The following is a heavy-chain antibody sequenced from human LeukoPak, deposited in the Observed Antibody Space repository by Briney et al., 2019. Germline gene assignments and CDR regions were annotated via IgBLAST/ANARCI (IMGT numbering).Heavy chain of an antibody. D-gene: IGHD2-21*01. CDR3: ARLVAAYDAFDI. J-gene: IGHJ3*02. CDR2: IYYSGST. CDR1: GGSISSYY. V-gene: IGHV4-59*08. Sequence: SETLSLTCTVSGGSISSYYWSWIRQPPGKGLEWIGYIYYSGSTNYNPSLKSRVTTSIDTSKEQFSLKLSSVTAADTAVYYCARLVAAYDAFDIWGQGTMVTVSP.